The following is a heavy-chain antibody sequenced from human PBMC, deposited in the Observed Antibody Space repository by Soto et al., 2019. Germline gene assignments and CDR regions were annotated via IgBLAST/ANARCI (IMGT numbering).Heavy chain of an antibody. V-gene: IGHV1-18*04. J-gene: IGHJ4*02. CDR2: ISAYNGNT. D-gene: IGHD3-22*01. CDR1: GYTFTSYG. Sequence: QVQLVQSGAEVKKPGASVKVSCKASGYTFTSYGISWVRQAPGQGLEWMGWISAYNGNTNYAQKLQGRVTMTTDTSTSTAYMELRSLRSDDTAVYYCARDLADYYDSSGYVQIDYWGQGTLVTVSS. CDR3: ARDLADYYDSSGYVQIDY.